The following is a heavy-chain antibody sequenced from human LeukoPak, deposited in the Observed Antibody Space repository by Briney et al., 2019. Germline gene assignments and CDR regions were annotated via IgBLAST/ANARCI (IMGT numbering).Heavy chain of an antibody. D-gene: IGHD6-19*01. CDR3: AKDLAVAGTRRYYFDY. Sequence: GGSLRLSCAASGFTFSSYAMSWVRQAPGKGLEWVSAISGSGGSTYYADSVKGRFTISRDNSKNTLYLQMNSLRAEDTAVYYCAKDLAVAGTRRYYFDYWGQGTLVTVPS. CDR1: GFTFSSYA. J-gene: IGHJ4*02. CDR2: ISGSGGST. V-gene: IGHV3-23*01.